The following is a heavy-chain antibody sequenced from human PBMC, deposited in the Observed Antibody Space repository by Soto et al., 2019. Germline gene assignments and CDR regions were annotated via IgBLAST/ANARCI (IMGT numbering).Heavy chain of an antibody. J-gene: IGHJ4*02. CDR2: INPGDSDT. D-gene: IGHD5-12*01. Sequence: GVPAKICCKASGFSFDTYWIGWAYQMHGKGLEWMGVINPGDSDTRYSPSFQGQVTISADKSISTAYLQWSSLKASDTAIYYCARHKRPGFSSGIDYWGQGALVTVSS. CDR1: GFSFDTYW. V-gene: IGHV5-51*07. CDR3: ARHKRPGFSSGIDY.